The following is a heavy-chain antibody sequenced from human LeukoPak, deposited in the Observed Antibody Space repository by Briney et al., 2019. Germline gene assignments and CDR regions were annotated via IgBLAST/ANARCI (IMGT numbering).Heavy chain of an antibody. CDR3: AAHVVMATITVY. D-gene: IGHD5-24*01. CDR2: IVVGSGNT. Sequence: SVKVSCKASGFTFTSSAMQWVRQARGQRLEWIGWIVVGSGNTNYAQKFQERVTITRDMSTSTAYMELSSLRSEDTAVYYCAAHVVMATITVYWGQGTLVTVSS. J-gene: IGHJ4*02. V-gene: IGHV1-58*02. CDR1: GFTFTSSA.